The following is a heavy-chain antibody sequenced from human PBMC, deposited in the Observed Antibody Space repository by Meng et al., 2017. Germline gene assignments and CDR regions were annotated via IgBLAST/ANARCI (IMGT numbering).Heavy chain of an antibody. V-gene: IGHV1-18*01. Sequence: QGQLVQSGAEVKKPGASVKVSCNASAHTLSSAGVAWVRQAPGQGLEWMGWINAYNGYTDYAQKFLGRVTLTTDTSTNTGYMELRSLTSDDTAVYYCATRGNPYLDCWGQGTLVTVSS. CDR3: ATRGNPYLDC. J-gene: IGHJ4*02. CDR2: INAYNGYT. CDR1: AHTLSSAG.